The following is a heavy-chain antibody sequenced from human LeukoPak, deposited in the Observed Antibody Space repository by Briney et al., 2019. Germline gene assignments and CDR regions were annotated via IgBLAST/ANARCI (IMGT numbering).Heavy chain of an antibody. CDR3: AGGAPGSAWPFDS. CDR2: IWFDGSNE. D-gene: IGHD4/OR15-4a*01. CDR1: GITFSSFG. Sequence: GGSLRLSCVASGITFSSFGMHWVRQAPGKGLEWVAFIWFDGSNEYYTDSVKGRFTISRDNSKNTLYLQMNSLRAEDTAVYYCAGGAPGSAWPFDSWGQGTLVTVSS. V-gene: IGHV3-30*02. J-gene: IGHJ5*01.